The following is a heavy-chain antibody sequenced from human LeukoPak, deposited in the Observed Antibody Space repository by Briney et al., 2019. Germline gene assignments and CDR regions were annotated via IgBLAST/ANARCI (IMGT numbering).Heavy chain of an antibody. J-gene: IGHJ4*02. D-gene: IGHD2-21*02. Sequence: ASVKVSCKASGYTFTSYYMHWLRQAPGQGLEWMGIINPSGGSTSYAQKFQGRVTMTRDTSTSTVYMELSSLRSEDTAVYCCARGPSLVVVTAIPFDYWGQGTLVTVSS. CDR3: ARGPSLVVVTAIPFDY. V-gene: IGHV1-46*01. CDR1: GYTFTSYY. CDR2: INPSGGST.